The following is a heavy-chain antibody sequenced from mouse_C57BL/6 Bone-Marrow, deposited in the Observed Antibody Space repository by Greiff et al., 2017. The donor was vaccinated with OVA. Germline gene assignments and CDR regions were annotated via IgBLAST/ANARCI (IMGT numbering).Heavy chain of an antibody. Sequence: EVKLMESGGGLVQPGGSMKLSCVASGFTFSNYWMNWVRQSPEKGLEWVAQIRLKSDNSATHYAESVKGRFTISRYDSNRSVYLQMNNVSADDTGIYYCTVGAWFAYWGQGTLVTVSA. D-gene: IGHD3-3*01. CDR2: IRLKSDNSAT. V-gene: IGHV6-3*01. CDR3: TVGAWFAY. CDR1: GFTFSNYW. J-gene: IGHJ3*01.